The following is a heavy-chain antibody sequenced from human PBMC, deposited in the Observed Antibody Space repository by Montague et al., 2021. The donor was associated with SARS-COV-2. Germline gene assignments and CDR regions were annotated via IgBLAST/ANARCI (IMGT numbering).Heavy chain of an antibody. CDR1: GGSIISSDHY. V-gene: IGHV4-39*07. D-gene: IGHD4-17*01. CDR2: IFYSGDT. J-gene: IGHJ6*02. Sequence: SETLSLTCTVSGGSIISSDHYWAWIRQPPGGALEWIGNIFYSGDTYYNLSLQSRVTISIDTSKNQFSLKVTSVVAADTAVYYCVREGDYAPPSGMDDWGHGTTVTVSS. CDR3: VREGDYAPPSGMDD.